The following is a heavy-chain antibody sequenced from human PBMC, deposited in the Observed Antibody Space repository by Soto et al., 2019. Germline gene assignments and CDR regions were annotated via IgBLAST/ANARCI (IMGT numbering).Heavy chain of an antibody. D-gene: IGHD6-13*01. CDR3: ARGLYSSTRIYGMDV. V-gene: IGHV1-2*04. Sequence: QVQLVQSGAEVKKPGASVKVSCKASGYTFTGYYMHWVRQAPGQGLEWMGWINPNSGGTNYAQKFQGWVTMTRDTSISTANMELSRRRSDDTAVYYCARGLYSSTRIYGMDVWGQGTTVTVSS. J-gene: IGHJ6*02. CDR2: INPNSGGT. CDR1: GYTFTGYY.